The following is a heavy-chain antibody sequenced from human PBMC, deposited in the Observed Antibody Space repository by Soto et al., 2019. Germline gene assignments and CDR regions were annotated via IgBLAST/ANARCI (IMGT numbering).Heavy chain of an antibody. CDR2: ISGNGGYT. CDR3: AYDYYDASGPPPA. V-gene: IGHV3-23*01. D-gene: IGHD3-22*01. J-gene: IGHJ5*02. CDR1: GFTFSSYA. Sequence: PGWSLRLSCASSGFTFSSYAMSLVRQNPGKGLEWVSAISGNGGYTYYADSVKGRFTISRDNSRNTLYLQMNSLRNEDTAVYYCAYDYYDASGPPPAWGQGTLVTVSS.